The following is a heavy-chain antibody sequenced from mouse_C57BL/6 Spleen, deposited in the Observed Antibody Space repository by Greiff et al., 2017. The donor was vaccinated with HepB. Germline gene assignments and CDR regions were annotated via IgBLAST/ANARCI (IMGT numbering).Heavy chain of an antibody. Sequence: QVQLQQSGAELVRPGTSVKVSCTASGYAFPNYLIEGVKQRPGQGLEWIGVINPGSGGTNYNEKFKGKATLTADNSSSNAYMLRSSLTSEDSAVYFCSRRATVVAEYFDVWGTGTTVTVSS. J-gene: IGHJ1*03. CDR2: INPGSGGT. CDR3: SRRATVVAEYFDV. CDR1: GYAFPNYL. V-gene: IGHV1-54*01. D-gene: IGHD1-1*01.